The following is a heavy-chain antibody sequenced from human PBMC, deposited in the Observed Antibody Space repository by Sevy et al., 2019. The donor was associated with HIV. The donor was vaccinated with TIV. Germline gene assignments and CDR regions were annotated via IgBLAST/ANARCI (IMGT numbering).Heavy chain of an antibody. CDR3: ARVGGQQLPRNNWFDP. D-gene: IGHD6-13*01. V-gene: IGHV1-69*13. CDR1: GGTFSSYA. CDR2: IIPIFGTA. J-gene: IGHJ5*02. Sequence: ASVKVSCKASGGTFSSYAISWVRQAPGQGLEWMGGIIPIFGTANYAQKFQGRVTITADESTSTAYMELSSLRSEDTAVCYCARVGGQQLPRNNWFDPWGQGTLVTVSS.